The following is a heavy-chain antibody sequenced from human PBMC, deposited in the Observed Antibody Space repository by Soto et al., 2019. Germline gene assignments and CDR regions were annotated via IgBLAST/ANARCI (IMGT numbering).Heavy chain of an antibody. CDR1: GFTVSSKY. Sequence: EVPLVESGGGLIQPGGSLRLSCAASGFTVSSKYMSWVRQAPGKGLEWVSVIFIDGGTYYADSVKGRFTISRDNSKTTLYLQMNSLRADDTAVYYCVRDPWDYWGQGTLVTVSS. CDR2: IFIDGGT. V-gene: IGHV3-53*01. CDR3: VRDPWDY. J-gene: IGHJ4*02.